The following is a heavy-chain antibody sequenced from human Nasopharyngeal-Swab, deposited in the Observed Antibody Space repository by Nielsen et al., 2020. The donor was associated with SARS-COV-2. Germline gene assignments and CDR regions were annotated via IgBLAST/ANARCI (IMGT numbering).Heavy chain of an antibody. Sequence: ASVKVSCKPSGSTFNFYYMHWVRQDPGQGLEWVGMINPRDGSTSYADNLQGRVTMTSDTSTGTVYMELSSLKSGDTAVYYCARDRTTSLGDYYMDVWGKGTTVTVSS. V-gene: IGHV1-46*02. D-gene: IGHD4-11*01. CDR2: INPRDGST. CDR3: ARDRTTSLGDYYMDV. J-gene: IGHJ6*03. CDR1: GSTFNFYY.